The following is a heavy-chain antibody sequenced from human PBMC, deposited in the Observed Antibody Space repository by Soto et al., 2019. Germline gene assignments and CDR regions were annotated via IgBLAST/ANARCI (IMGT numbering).Heavy chain of an antibody. CDR3: ARDLIVVVPAANVSYYYGMDV. CDR2: IYSGGST. J-gene: IGHJ6*02. D-gene: IGHD2-2*01. CDR1: GFTVSSNY. V-gene: IGHV3-53*01. Sequence: EVQLVESGGGLIQPGGSLRLSCAASGFTVSSNYMSWVRQAPGKGLEWVSVIYSGGSTYYADSVKGRFAISRDNSKNTLYLQMNSLRAEDTAVYYCARDLIVVVPAANVSYYYGMDVWGQGTTVTVSS.